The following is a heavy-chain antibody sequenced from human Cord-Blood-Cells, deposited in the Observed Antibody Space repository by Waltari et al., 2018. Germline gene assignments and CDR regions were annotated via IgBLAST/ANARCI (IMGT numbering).Heavy chain of an antibody. CDR1: GYTFTSYD. CDR3: ARRSVRGGWSYSSSWYYYYYGMDV. Sequence: QVQLVQSGAEVKKPGASVKVSCKASGYTFTSYDINWVRQATGQGLEWMGWMNPNSGNTGYAQKFQGRVTMTRNTAISTAYMELSSLRSEDTAVYYWARRSVRGGWSYSSSWYYYYYGMDVWGQGTTVTVSS. CDR2: MNPNSGNT. V-gene: IGHV1-8*01. J-gene: IGHJ6*02. D-gene: IGHD6-13*01.